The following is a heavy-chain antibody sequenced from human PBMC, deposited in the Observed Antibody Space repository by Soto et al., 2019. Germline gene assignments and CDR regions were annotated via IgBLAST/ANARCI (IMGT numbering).Heavy chain of an antibody. CDR3: ARGPQRTIWFGAHYYYYGMDV. J-gene: IGHJ6*02. D-gene: IGHD3-10*01. Sequence: SATLSLTCAVYGGSFSGYYWSWIRQPPGKGLEWIGEINHSGSTNYNPSLKSRVTISVDTSKNQFSLKLSSVTAADTAVYYCARGPQRTIWFGAHYYYYGMDVWRQGTTVTVS. CDR2: INHSGST. CDR1: GGSFSGYY. V-gene: IGHV4-34*01.